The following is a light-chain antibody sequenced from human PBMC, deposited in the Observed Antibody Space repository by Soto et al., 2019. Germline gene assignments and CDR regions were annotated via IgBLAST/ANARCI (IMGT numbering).Light chain of an antibody. CDR3: AAWDDSLSGPV. CDR2: RNN. Sequence: QSVLTQPPSASGTPGQRVTISCSGSSSNIGSNYVYWYQQLPGTAPKLLIYRNNQRPSGVPDRFSGSKSGTSASLAISGLRSEDEADYYCAAWDDSLSGPVFGPGTKLTVL. V-gene: IGLV1-47*01. CDR1: SSNIGSNY. J-gene: IGLJ1*01.